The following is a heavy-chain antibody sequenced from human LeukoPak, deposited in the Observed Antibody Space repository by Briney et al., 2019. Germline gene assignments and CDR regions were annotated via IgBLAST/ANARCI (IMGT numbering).Heavy chain of an antibody. CDR3: ARVGVWFGELVSFDY. V-gene: IGHV4-39*07. Sequence: SETLSLTCTVSGGSISSSSYYWGWIRQPPGKGLEWIGSIYYSGSTYYNPSLKSRVTISVDTSKNQFSLKLSSVTAADTAVYYCARVGVWFGELVSFDYWGQGTLVTVSS. J-gene: IGHJ4*02. D-gene: IGHD3-10*01. CDR2: IYYSGST. CDR1: GGSISSSSYY.